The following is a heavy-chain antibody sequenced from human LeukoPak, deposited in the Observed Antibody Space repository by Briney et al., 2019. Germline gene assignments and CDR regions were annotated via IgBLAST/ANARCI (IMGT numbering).Heavy chain of an antibody. D-gene: IGHD2-21*01. CDR3: AKALMIGAYYYYGMDV. CDR1: GFTFSSYS. V-gene: IGHV3-21*04. J-gene: IGHJ6*02. CDR2: ISSSSSYI. Sequence: GGSLRLSCAASGFTFSSYSMNWVRQAPGKGLEWVSSISSSSSYIYYADSVRGRFTISRDNSKNTLYLQMNSLRAEDTAVYYCAKALMIGAYYYYGMDVWGQGTTVTVSS.